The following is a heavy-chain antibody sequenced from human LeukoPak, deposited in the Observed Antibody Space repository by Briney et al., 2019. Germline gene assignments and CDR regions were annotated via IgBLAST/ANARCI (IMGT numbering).Heavy chain of an antibody. CDR2: IYYSGST. CDR1: GGSISKYY. V-gene: IGHV4-59*01. CDR3: ARELKVGNTGYYLDY. D-gene: IGHD2/OR15-2a*01. Sequence: SETLSLTCTVSGGSISKYYWSWIRQPPGKGLEWIGYIYYSGSTNYNPSLKSRVTMSVDTSKNQFSLKLTSVTAADTALYYCARELKVGNTGYYLDYWGQGTLVTVSP. J-gene: IGHJ4*02.